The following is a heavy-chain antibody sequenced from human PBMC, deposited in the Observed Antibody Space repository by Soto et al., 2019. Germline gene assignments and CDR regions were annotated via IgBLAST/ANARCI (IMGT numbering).Heavy chain of an antibody. D-gene: IGHD2-15*01. CDR3: ARIIRYCRNNYCSWTFDI. V-gene: IGHV5-51*01. J-gene: IGHJ3*02. CDR2: FYPGDSTS. CDR1: GYSFISYW. Sequence: PGESLKISCKTSGYSFISYWVAWVRQLPGKGLEWMGTFYPGDSTSTYSPSFQGQVTISVDKSISTAYLQLSSLKASDTAMYYCARIIRYCRNNYCSWTFDIRGQGTMVNVSS.